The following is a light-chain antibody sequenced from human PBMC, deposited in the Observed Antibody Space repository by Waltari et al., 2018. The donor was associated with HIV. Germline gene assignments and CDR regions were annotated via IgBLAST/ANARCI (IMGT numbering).Light chain of an antibody. CDR2: MAS. J-gene: IGKJ4*01. CDR3: QQYNDWPLT. V-gene: IGKV1-5*03. Sequence: DIQMTQSPSTLSASVGDRVTITCRASQSISSWLDWYQQKPGKACKVLIYMASTLESGVPSRFSGSGSVTEFSLTISSLQPDDFAMYYCQQYNDWPLTFGGGTKVEIK. CDR1: QSISSW.